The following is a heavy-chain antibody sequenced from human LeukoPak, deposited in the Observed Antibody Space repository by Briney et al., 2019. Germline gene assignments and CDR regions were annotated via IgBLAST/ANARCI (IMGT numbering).Heavy chain of an antibody. V-gene: IGHV3-33*01. J-gene: IGHJ5*02. CDR1: GFTFSSYG. CDR3: ARDLVGGWDDSSGYYYGYFDP. CDR2: IWYDGSNK. Sequence: GGSLRLPCAASGFTFSSYGMHWVRQAPGKGLEWVAVIWYDGSNKYYADSVKGRFTISRDNSKNTLYLQMNSLRAEDTAVYYCARDLVGGWDDSSGYYYGYFDPWGQGTLVTVSS. D-gene: IGHD3-22*01.